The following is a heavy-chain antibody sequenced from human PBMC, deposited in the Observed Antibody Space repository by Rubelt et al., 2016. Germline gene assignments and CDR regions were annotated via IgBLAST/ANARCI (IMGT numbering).Heavy chain of an antibody. CDR1: GGSISSSSYY. CDR3: ARGRFLEWLPPDY. CDR2: IYYSGST. J-gene: IGHJ4*02. D-gene: IGHD3-3*01. Sequence: QLQLQESGPGLVKLSETLSLTCTVSGGSISSSSYYWGWIRQPPGKGLEWIGSIYYSGSTYYNPSLKSRVTISVDTSKNQFCLKLSSVTAADTAVYYCARGRFLEWLPPDYWGQGTLVTVSS. V-gene: IGHV4-39*01.